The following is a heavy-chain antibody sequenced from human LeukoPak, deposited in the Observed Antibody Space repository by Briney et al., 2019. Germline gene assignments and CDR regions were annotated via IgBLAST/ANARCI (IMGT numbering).Heavy chain of an antibody. V-gene: IGHV4-34*01. CDR1: GGSFSGYY. Sequence: SETLSLTCAVYGGSFSGYYWSWIRQPPGKGLEWIGEINHSGSTNYNPSLKSRVTISVYTSKNQFSLTLSFVTAADTAVYYCASRFLEWLLSPDSYYYYMDVWGKGTTVTVSS. D-gene: IGHD3-3*01. CDR3: ASRFLEWLLSPDSYYYYMDV. J-gene: IGHJ6*03. CDR2: INHSGST.